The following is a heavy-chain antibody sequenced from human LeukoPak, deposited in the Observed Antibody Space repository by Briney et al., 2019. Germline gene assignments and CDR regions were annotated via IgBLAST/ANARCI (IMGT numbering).Heavy chain of an antibody. V-gene: IGHV1-2*02. D-gene: IGHD3-22*01. CDR3: ARQGGPMTVVVKVASDI. CDR1: GYTFTDYY. Sequence: ASVKVSCKASGYTFTDYYMHWVRQAPGQGLEWMGWINPKSGGTNHAQRFQGRVTMTRDMSISTAYMELSSLGSDDTAVYYCARQGGPMTVVVKVASDIWGQGTMVTVSS. J-gene: IGHJ3*02. CDR2: INPKSGGT.